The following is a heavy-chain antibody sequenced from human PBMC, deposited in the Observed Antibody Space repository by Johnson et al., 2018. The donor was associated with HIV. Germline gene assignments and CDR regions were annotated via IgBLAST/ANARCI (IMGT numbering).Heavy chain of an antibody. CDR2: IKTDGSEK. V-gene: IGHV3-7*01. J-gene: IGHJ3*01. CDR3: ARGLGYVFYGGNSNAFHV. D-gene: IGHD4-23*01. Sequence: VQLVESGGGLIQPGGSLRLSCAASGFTVSRNHMNWVRQAPGKGLEWVANIKTDGSEKYYVDSVKGRFTISRDNARNSVYLQMNSLRAEDTAVYYCARGLGYVFYGGNSNAFHVWGQGTMVTVSS. CDR1: GFTVSRNH.